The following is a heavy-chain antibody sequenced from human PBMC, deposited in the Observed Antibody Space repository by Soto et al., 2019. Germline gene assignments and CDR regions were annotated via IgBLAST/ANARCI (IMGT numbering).Heavy chain of an antibody. Sequence: SVKVSCKASGSTFTSYAINWVRQAPGQGLQWMGRIIPFFGTADYAQKFQGRVTITADESTSTAYMALSSLRSEDTAIYYCATALNFYDSSGFYRPGAFDIWGQGTMVTVSS. CDR2: IIPFFGTA. D-gene: IGHD3-22*01. CDR1: GSTFTSYA. CDR3: ATALNFYDSSGFYRPGAFDI. J-gene: IGHJ3*02. V-gene: IGHV1-69*13.